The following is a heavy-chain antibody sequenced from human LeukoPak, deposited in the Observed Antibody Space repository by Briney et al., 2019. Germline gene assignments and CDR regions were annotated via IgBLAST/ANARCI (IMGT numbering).Heavy chain of an antibody. J-gene: IGHJ6*02. CDR2: MNPNSGNT. Sequence: ASVKVSCKASGYTFTSYEINWVRQATGQGLEWMGWMNPNSGNTGYAQKFQGRVTMTRNTSISTAYMELSSLRSEDTAVYSCARGSIVVYGMDVWGQGTTVTVSS. CDR1: GYTFTSYE. D-gene: IGHD2-15*01. CDR3: ARGSIVVYGMDV. V-gene: IGHV1-8*01.